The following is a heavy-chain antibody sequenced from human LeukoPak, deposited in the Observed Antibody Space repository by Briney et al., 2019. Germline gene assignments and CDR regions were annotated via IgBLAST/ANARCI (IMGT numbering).Heavy chain of an antibody. J-gene: IGHJ6*02. CDR2: ISSSSSYT. Sequence: PGGSLRLSCAASGFTFSDYYMSWIRQAPGKGLEWVSYISSSSSYTNYADSVKGRFTISRDNAKNSLYLQMNSLRAEDTAVYYCARDRVRLNTVFTWEFYYYCMDVWGQGTTVTVSS. D-gene: IGHD1-26*01. CDR1: GFTFSDYY. CDR3: ARDRVRLNTVFTWEFYYYCMDV. V-gene: IGHV3-11*05.